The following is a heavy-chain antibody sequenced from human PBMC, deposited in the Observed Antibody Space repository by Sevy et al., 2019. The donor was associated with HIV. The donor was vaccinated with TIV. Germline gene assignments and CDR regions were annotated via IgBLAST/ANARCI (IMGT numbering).Heavy chain of an antibody. CDR2: IDPSGDNA. V-gene: IGHV1-46*04. CDR3: VRADPAQHFDS. Sequence: ASVKVSCKAAGDTFTRHYMHWVRQAPGQGLGGMGIIDPSGDNANYTQKLQGRVTMTRDTSTSQAYMELSSLRSEDTAVYYCVRADPAQHFDSWGQGTLVTVSS. CDR1: GDTFTRHY. J-gene: IGHJ4*02.